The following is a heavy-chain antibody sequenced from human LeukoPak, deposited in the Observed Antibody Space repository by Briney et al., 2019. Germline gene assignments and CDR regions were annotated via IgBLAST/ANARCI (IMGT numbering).Heavy chain of an antibody. V-gene: IGHV3-21*01. J-gene: IGHJ4*02. CDR1: GFTFSSYS. CDR2: ISSSSSYI. CDR3: ARVRDILTGYSVGSYYFDY. D-gene: IGHD3-9*01. Sequence: KPGGSLRLSCAASGFTFSSYSMNWVRQAPGKGLEWVSSISSSSSYIYYADSVKGRFTISRDNAKNSLYLQMNSLRAEDTAVYYCARVRDILTGYSVGSYYFDYWGQGTLVTVSS.